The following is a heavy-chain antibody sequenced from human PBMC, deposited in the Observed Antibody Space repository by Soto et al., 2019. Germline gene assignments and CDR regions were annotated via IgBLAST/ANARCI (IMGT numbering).Heavy chain of an antibody. CDR3: VLGYKYGPQAFDI. Sequence: EVQLLESGGGLVQRGGSLRLSCAASGFTFSSYAMNWVRQAPGKGLEWVSTISGSGGSTYYADSVKGRFTISRDSSKNTLYLQMSSLTAEDTAVYYCVLGYKYGPQAFDIWGQGTKVTVSS. J-gene: IGHJ3*02. D-gene: IGHD5-18*01. V-gene: IGHV3-23*01. CDR1: GFTFSSYA. CDR2: ISGSGGST.